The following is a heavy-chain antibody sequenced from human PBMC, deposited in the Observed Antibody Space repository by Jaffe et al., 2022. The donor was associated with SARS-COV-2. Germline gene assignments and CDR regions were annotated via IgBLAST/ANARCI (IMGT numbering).Heavy chain of an antibody. J-gene: IGHJ5*01. D-gene: IGHD4-17*01. Sequence: EVQLLESGGVLVQPGESLRLSCAASGFTFRSYAMSWVRQAPGKGLEWVSGISGSGGATNYADSVKGRFTISRDNSKNTLYLRMDSLRGEDTAVYFCAKLTTAGPRGWFDSWGQGTLVTVSS. CDR2: ISGSGGAT. CDR3: AKLTTAGPRGWFDS. CDR1: GFTFRSYA. V-gene: IGHV3-23*01.